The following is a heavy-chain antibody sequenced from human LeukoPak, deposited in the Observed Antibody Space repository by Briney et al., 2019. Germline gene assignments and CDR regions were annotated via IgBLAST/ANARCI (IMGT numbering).Heavy chain of an antibody. Sequence: SETLSLTCAVYGGSFSGYYWSWIRQPPGKGLEWIGEINHSGSTNYNPSLKSRVTISVDTSKNQFSLKLSSVTAADTAVYYCARSSRGAPHSGWFDPWGRGTLVTVSS. J-gene: IGHJ5*02. CDR1: GGSFSGYY. D-gene: IGHD3-10*01. CDR3: ARSSRGAPHSGWFDP. CDR2: INHSGST. V-gene: IGHV4-34*01.